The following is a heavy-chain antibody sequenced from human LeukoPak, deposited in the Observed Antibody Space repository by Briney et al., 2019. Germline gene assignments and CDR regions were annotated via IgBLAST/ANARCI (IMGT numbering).Heavy chain of an antibody. J-gene: IGHJ5*02. CDR3: ARDMEGGVAAAGTFRWFDP. CDR1: GGSISSYY. D-gene: IGHD6-13*01. V-gene: IGHV4-4*07. Sequence: PSETLSLTCTVSGGSISSYYWSWIRQPAGKGLEWIGRIYTSGSTNYNPSLKSRVTMSVDTSKNQFSLKLSSVTAADTAVYYCARDMEGGVAAAGTFRWFDPWGQGTLVTVSS. CDR2: IYTSGST.